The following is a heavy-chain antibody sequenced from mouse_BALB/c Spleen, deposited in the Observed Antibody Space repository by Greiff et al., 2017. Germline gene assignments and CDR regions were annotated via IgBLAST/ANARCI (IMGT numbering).Heavy chain of an antibody. V-gene: IGHV5-6-4*01. CDR1: GFTFSSYT. J-gene: IGHJ4*01. CDR2: ISSGGSYT. Sequence: EVKLQESGGGLVKPGGSLKLSCAASGFTFSSYTMSWVRQTPEKRLEWVATISSGGSYTYYPDSVKGRFTISRDNAKNTLYLQMSSLKSEDTAMYYCTLIYYGNYYAMDYWGQGTSVTVSS. D-gene: IGHD2-1*01. CDR3: TLIYYGNYYAMDY.